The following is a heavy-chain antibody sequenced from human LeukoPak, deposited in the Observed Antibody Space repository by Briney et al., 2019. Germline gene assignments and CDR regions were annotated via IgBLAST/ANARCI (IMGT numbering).Heavy chain of an antibody. CDR3: AKVGFSEMEWLLYSDH. J-gene: IGHJ4*02. Sequence: GGSLRLSCAASGFTFNRYAMTWVRQAPGKGLEWVSTISGSGDTTYYADSVKGRFTIFRDNSKTTLYLQMNSLRAEDTAVYYCAKVGFSEMEWLLYSDHWGQGTLVTVSS. CDR2: ISGSGDTT. V-gene: IGHV3-23*01. D-gene: IGHD3-3*01. CDR1: GFTFNRYA.